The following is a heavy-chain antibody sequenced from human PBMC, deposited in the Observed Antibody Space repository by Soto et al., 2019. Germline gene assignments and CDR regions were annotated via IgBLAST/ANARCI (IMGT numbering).Heavy chain of an antibody. J-gene: IGHJ6*02. CDR1: GGSISRHY. CDR3: ARDGREASGMDV. D-gene: IGHD1-26*01. CDR2: IYYRGST. Sequence: SETLSLTCAVSGGSISRHYWSWFRQAPGKGLEWIGHIYYRGSTTYNPSLRSRSTISVDTSNNQFSLKLNSVTTADTAVYYCARDGREASGMDVWGQGTKVTVSS. V-gene: IGHV4-59*11.